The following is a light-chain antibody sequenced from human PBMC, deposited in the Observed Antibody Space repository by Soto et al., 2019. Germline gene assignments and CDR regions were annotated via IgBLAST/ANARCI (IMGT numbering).Light chain of an antibody. J-gene: IGKJ1*01. CDR2: QTS. CDR3: HKRQSWPRT. CDR1: QYINTR. Sequence: DIVLTQSPATLSSFPGDSVTLSCRASQYINTRVAWYQHRTGQAPRLLIYQTSIRAAGIPDRFSASGTGTDFNLTISEVQPEDFAVYYCHKRQSWPRTFGQGTKVEI. V-gene: IGKV3-11*01.